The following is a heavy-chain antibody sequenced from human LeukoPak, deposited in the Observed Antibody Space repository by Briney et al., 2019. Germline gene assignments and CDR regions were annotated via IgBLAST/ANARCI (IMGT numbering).Heavy chain of an antibody. V-gene: IGHV4-39*07. Sequence: PSETLSLTCTVSGGSISSISYYWGWIPQPPGKGLEWIGSIYYSGSTYYNPSLKSRVTISVDTSKNQFSLKLSSVTAATTAGYDCASPDTAMVTAIGYWGQGTLVTVSS. D-gene: IGHD5-18*01. CDR2: IYYSGST. J-gene: IGHJ4*02. CDR3: ASPDTAMVTAIGY. CDR1: GGSISSISYY.